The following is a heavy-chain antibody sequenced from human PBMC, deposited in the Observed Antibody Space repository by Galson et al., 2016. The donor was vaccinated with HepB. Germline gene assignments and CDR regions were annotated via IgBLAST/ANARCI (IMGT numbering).Heavy chain of an antibody. D-gene: IGHD3-10*01. J-gene: IGHJ6*04. CDR2: ISYDGSNK. CDR3: AKSAYGSYYYGMDV. CDR1: GFNFDDYT. V-gene: IGHV3-30*18. Sequence: SLRLSCAASGFNFDDYTMHWVRQAPDKGLEWVAVISYDGSNKYYADSVKGRFTISRDSPKNTLFLQMNSLRVEDSALYYCAKSAYGSYYYGMDVWGRGTTVTVSS.